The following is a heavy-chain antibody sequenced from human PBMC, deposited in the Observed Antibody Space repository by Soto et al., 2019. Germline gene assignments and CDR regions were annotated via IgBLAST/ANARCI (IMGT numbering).Heavy chain of an antibody. D-gene: IGHD5-18*01. J-gene: IGHJ5*01. CDR3: ARVEGAGYSYGFCDS. Sequence: SETLSLTCTVSGGSLGSYYWSWIRQPPGKGLEWIGYVFYTGRANYNTSLKSRASISLDTSNNQFSLELTSVTAADTAVYYCARVEGAGYSYGFCDSWGQGTLVTVSS. CDR1: GGSLGSYY. V-gene: IGHV4-59*08. CDR2: VFYTGRA.